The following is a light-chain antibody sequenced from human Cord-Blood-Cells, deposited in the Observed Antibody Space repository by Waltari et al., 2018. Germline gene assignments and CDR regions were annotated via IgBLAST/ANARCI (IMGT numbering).Light chain of an antibody. V-gene: IGKV2-30*01. CDR1: QSLVYSDGHTY. CDR3: MQGTHWPLT. CDR2: KVS. J-gene: IGKJ4*01. Sequence: DVVMTQSPLSLPVTLGQPASISCRSSQSLVYSDGHTYLNWFQQRPGQSPRRLIYKVSNRDSGVPDRFSGRGSGTDFTLKISRVEAEDVGVYYCMQGTHWPLTFGGGTKVEIK.